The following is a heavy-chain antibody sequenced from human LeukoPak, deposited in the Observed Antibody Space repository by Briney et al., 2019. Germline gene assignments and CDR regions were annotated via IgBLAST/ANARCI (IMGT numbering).Heavy chain of an antibody. CDR3: ARVVEMAYPPGGFDY. Sequence: PSQTLSLTCTVSGGSISSGGYYWSWIRQPPGKGLEWIGYIYYSGSTNYNPSLKSRDTISVDTSKNQFSLKLSSVTAADTAVYYCARVVEMAYPPGGFDYWGQGTLVTVSS. D-gene: IGHD5-24*01. V-gene: IGHV4-61*08. CDR1: GGSISSGGYY. CDR2: IYYSGST. J-gene: IGHJ4*02.